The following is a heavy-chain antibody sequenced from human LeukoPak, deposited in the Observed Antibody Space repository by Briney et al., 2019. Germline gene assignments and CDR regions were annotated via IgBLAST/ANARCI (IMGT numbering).Heavy chain of an antibody. CDR3: AKAPPAYTAMVTGVPRH. V-gene: IGHV3-23*01. J-gene: IGHJ4*02. CDR1: GFTFSSYA. D-gene: IGHD5-18*01. CDR2: ISGSGGST. Sequence: GGSLRLSCAASGFTFSSYAMSWVRQAPGKGLEWVSAISGSGGSTYYADSVKGRFTISRDNSKNTLYLQMNSLRAEDTAVYYCAKAPPAYTAMVTGVPRHWGQGTLVTVSS.